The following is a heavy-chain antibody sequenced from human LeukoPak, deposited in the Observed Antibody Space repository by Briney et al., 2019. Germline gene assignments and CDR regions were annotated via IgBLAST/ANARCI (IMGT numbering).Heavy chain of an antibody. CDR1: GYSFTSYW. D-gene: IGHD3-10*01. J-gene: IGHJ6*03. CDR3: ARHRGDYYYYMDV. V-gene: IGHV5-51*07. CDR2: IYPGDSDT. Sequence: GESLKISCKGSGYSFTSYWIGWVHQMPGKGLEWMGIIYPGDSDTRYSPSFQGQVTISADKSISTAYLQWSSLKASDTAMYYCARHRGDYYYYMDVWGKGTTVTISS.